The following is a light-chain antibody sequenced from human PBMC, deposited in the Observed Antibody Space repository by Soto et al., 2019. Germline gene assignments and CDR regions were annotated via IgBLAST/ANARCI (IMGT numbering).Light chain of an antibody. Sequence: QSALTQPRSVSGSPGQSVTISCTGTSSDVGTYNYVSWYQQHPGKAPKVMIYDVSERPSGVPDRFSGSKSGNTASLTISGLQAEDEADYYCCSYAGSPRYVFGTGIKDTVL. CDR2: DVS. CDR3: CSYAGSPRYV. V-gene: IGLV2-11*01. J-gene: IGLJ1*01. CDR1: SSDVGTYNY.